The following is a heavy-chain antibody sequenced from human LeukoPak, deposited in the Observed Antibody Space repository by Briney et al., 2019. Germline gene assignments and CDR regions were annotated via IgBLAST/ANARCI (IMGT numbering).Heavy chain of an antibody. V-gene: IGHV4-61*01. CDR1: GYSISSGYY. CDR2: IYYSGST. Sequence: PSETLSLTCAVSGYSISSGYYWGWIRQPPGKGLDWIGYIYYSGSTNYNPSLKSRVTISVDTSKNQFSLKLSSVTAADTAVYYCASHVLYAFDIWGLGTMVTVSS. D-gene: IGHD3-16*01. J-gene: IGHJ3*02. CDR3: ASHVLYAFDI.